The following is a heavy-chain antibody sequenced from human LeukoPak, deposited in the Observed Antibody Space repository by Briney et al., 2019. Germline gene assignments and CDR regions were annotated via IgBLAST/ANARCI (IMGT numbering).Heavy chain of an antibody. CDR1: GDSTSGSY. D-gene: IGHD2-8*02. Sequence: SETLSLTCTVFGDSTSGSYWTWIRQSPGKGLEWIGYIYYGDYTNYNPSLKGRVTMSMDTSENRFSVNLASVTAADTAVYYCAKMGRGVPLDGKIPWRIDTWGQGSLVTVSS. CDR3: AKMGRGVPLDGKIPWRIDT. CDR2: IYYGDYT. V-gene: IGHV4-59*08. J-gene: IGHJ5*02.